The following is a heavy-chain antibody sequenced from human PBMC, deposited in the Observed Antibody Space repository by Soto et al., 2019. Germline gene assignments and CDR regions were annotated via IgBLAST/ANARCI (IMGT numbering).Heavy chain of an antibody. D-gene: IGHD2-2*01. CDR3: AKARGSSTPAPGSY. CDR2: ISGSGGST. J-gene: IGHJ4*02. CDR1: GFTFSSYA. Sequence: EVQLLESGGGLVQPGGSLRLSCAASGFTFSSYAMSWVRQAPGKGLEWVSAISGSGGSTYYADSVKGRFTISRDNSKNTMYLQMNSLRAEDTAVFYCAKARGSSTPAPGSYWGQGTLVTVSS. V-gene: IGHV3-23*01.